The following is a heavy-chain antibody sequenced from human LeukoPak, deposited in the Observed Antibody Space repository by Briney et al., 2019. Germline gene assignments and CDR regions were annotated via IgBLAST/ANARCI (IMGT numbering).Heavy chain of an antibody. CDR2: ISGSGGST. CDR1: GFTFSSYW. J-gene: IGHJ4*02. CDR3: AKDSLLSYYFDY. V-gene: IGHV3-23*01. Sequence: GGSLRLSCAASGFTFSSYWMSWVRQAPGKGLEWVSAISGSGGSTYYADSVKGRFTISRDNSKNTLYLQMNSLRAEDTAVYYCAKDSLLSYYFDYWGQGTLVTVSS. D-gene: IGHD2-15*01.